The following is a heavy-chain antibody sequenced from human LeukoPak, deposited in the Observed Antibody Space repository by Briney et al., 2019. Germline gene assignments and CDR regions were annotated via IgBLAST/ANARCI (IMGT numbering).Heavy chain of an antibody. J-gene: IGHJ5*02. CDR2: IYHSGST. CDR1: GGSISSSNW. Sequence: SGTLSLTCAVSGGSISSSNWWSWVRQPPGKGLEWIGEIYHSGSTNYNPSLESRVTISVDTSKNQFSLKLSSVTAADTAVYYCAISLGYCSSTSCFRWFDPWGQGTLVTVSS. CDR3: AISLGYCSSTSCFRWFDP. V-gene: IGHV4-4*02. D-gene: IGHD2-2*01.